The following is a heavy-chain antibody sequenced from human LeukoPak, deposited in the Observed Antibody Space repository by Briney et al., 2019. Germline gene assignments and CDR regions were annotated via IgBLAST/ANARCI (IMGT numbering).Heavy chain of an antibody. CDR2: IYHSGST. CDR1: GGSISSGGYS. J-gene: IGHJ4*02. D-gene: IGHD5-12*01. Sequence: SQTLSLTCAVSGGSISSGGYSWSWIRQPPGTGLEWIGYIYHSGSTYYNPSLKSRVTISVDRSKNQFSLKLSPVTAADTAVYYCARGEGGYDSPFDYWGQGTLVTVSS. CDR3: ARGEGGYDSPFDY. V-gene: IGHV4-30-2*01.